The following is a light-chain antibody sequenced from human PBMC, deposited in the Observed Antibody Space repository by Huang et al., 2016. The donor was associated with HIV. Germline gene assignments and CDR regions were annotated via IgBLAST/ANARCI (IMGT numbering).Light chain of an antibody. J-gene: IGKJ4*01. CDR2: GAS. V-gene: IGKV3-15*01. CDR3: QQYNNWPPLLT. CDR1: ESVSSS. Sequence: EIVMTQSPATLSVSPGERVILYCRANESVSSSLDWYQQKPGQAPRLLIYGASTRAAGVPPGIGGSGSGTEVTRTISSLQSAEYAVYYCQQYNNWPPLLTFGGGTKVEIK.